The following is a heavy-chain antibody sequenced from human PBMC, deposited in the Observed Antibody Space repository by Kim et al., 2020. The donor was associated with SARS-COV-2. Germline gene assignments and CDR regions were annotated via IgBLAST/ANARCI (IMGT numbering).Heavy chain of an antibody. CDR2: IKSKTDGEAT. CDR3: TTLISAAGRGY. V-gene: IGHV3-15*01. J-gene: IGHJ4*02. CDR1: GFPFSNVW. Sequence: GGSLRLSCAASGFPFSNVWMSWVRQAPGKGLEWVGRIKSKTDGEATDYAAPVKGRFTMSRDDSKNTLYLQMNSLKTEDTAVYYCTTLISAAGRGYWGQGTLVTVSS. D-gene: IGHD6-13*01.